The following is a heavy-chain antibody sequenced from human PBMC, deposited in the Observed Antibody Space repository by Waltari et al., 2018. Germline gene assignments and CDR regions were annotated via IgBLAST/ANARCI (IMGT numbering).Heavy chain of an antibody. CDR2: SIPILGIA. CDR1: GGTFSSYA. J-gene: IGHJ3*02. Sequence: QVQLVQSGAEVKKPGSSVKVSCKASGGTFSSYAISWVRQAPGQGLEWMGGSIPILGIANYAQKFQGRVTITADKSTSTAYMELSSLRSEDTAVYYCARVEREPVRLGPDDAFDIWGQGTMVTVSS. D-gene: IGHD1-1*01. V-gene: IGHV1-69*10. CDR3: ARVEREPVRLGPDDAFDI.